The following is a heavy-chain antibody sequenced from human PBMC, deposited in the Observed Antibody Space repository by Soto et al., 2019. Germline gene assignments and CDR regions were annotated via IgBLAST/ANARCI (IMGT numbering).Heavy chain of an antibody. D-gene: IGHD2-8*01. CDR3: ARGERLHVCFRKNWFDP. J-gene: IGHJ5*02. CDR1: GGSLSGYY. CDR2: ISHSGIT. Sequence: QVQLQQWGAGLLKPSETLSLTCAVYGGSLSGYYWSWIRQPPGKGLEWIGEISHSGITNYNPSLKSRVTISIEMSKNQFSLKVSSVTAADTAVYYCARGERLHVCFRKNWFDPWGQGTLVTVSS. V-gene: IGHV4-34*01.